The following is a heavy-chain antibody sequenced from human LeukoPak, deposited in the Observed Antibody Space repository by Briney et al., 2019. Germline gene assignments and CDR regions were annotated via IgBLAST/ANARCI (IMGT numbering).Heavy chain of an antibody. Sequence: PSQTLSLTCTVSGGSISSGGYYWSWIRQPPGKGLEWIGYIYHSGSTYYNPSLKSRVTISVDRSKNQFSLKLSSVTAADTAVYYCAREHDYSNYFDYWGQGTLVTVSS. V-gene: IGHV4-30-2*01. CDR1: GGSISSGGYY. CDR3: AREHDYSNYFDY. J-gene: IGHJ4*02. D-gene: IGHD4-11*01. CDR2: IYHSGST.